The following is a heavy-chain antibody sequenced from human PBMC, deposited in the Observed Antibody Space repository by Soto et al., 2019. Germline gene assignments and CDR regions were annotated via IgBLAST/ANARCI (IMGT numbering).Heavy chain of an antibody. CDR1: GGSFSGYY. Sequence: QVQLQQWGAGLLKPSETLSLTCAVYGGSFSGYYWRWIRQPPGKGLEWIGEINHNGSANYNPSLNSQDSMPVYTTTEQFSRTLSSMTAAVTAGYYQASYEFWSGSVAYGGQGTLVTVSS. J-gene: IGHJ4*02. CDR2: INHNGSA. V-gene: IGHV4-34*01. D-gene: IGHD3-3*01. CDR3: ASYEFWSGSVAY.